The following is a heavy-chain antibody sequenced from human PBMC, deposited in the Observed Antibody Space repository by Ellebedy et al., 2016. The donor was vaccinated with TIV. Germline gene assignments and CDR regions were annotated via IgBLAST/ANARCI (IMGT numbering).Heavy chain of an antibody. CDR1: GFTFSDYY. CDR2: ISSSSSYT. CDR3: ARGDCSGGSCRQGGDYYYYGMDV. D-gene: IGHD2-15*01. V-gene: IGHV3-11*06. Sequence: SLKISCAASGFTFSDYYMSWIRQAPGKGLEWVSYISSSSSYTNYADSVKGRFTISRDNAKNTLYLQMNSLRAEDTAVYYCARGDCSGGSCRQGGDYYYYGMDVWGQGTTVTVSS. J-gene: IGHJ6*02.